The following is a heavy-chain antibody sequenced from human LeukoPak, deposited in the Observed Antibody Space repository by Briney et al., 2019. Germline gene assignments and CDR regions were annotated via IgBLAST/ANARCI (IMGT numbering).Heavy chain of an antibody. CDR1: GFTFSNSG. V-gene: IGHV3-33*01. J-gene: IGHJ3*01. CDR2: IWYDGSNE. Sequence: GGSLRLSCAASGFTFSNSGMHWVRQAPGKGLEWVAVIWYDGSNEYYTDAVKGRFIISRDNSKNTVHLQMNSLRVEDTSVYYCAREISTFVNAFDLWGQGTMVAVSS. D-gene: IGHD3-16*01. CDR3: AREISTFVNAFDL.